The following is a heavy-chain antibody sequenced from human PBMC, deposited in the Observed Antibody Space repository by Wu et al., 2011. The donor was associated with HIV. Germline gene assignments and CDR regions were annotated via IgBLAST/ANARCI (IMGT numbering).Heavy chain of an antibody. Sequence: QVQLVQSGAEVKKPGASVKVSCKASGYTFTGDYMHWVRQAPGQGLEWMGWINPKSGGTIYAQKFQGRVTMTRDMSKSTVFMELSGLRSDDTAVYFCAREKAVVRGGHLFDYWGRGNPGQRLL. V-gene: IGHV1-2*02. CDR2: INPKSGGT. CDR1: GYTFTGDY. CDR3: AREKAVVRGGHLFDY. D-gene: IGHD3-10*01. J-gene: IGHJ4*02.